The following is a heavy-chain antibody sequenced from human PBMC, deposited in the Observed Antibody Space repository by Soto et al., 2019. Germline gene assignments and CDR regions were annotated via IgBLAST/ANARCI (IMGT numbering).Heavy chain of an antibody. V-gene: IGHV4-4*02. D-gene: IGHD3-10*01. CDR1: GGSISSSNW. Sequence: SETLSLTCAASGGSISSSNWWSWVRQPPGKGLEWIGEIYHSGSTNYNPSLKSRVTISVDKSKNQFSLKLSSVTAADTAVYYCARDTMVRGYHYGMDVWGQGTTVTVSS. CDR2: IYHSGST. CDR3: ARDTMVRGYHYGMDV. J-gene: IGHJ6*02.